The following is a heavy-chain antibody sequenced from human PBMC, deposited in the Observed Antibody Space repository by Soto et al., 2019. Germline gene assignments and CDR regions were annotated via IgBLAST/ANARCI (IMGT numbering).Heavy chain of an antibody. CDR3: AKGRSYYYYSGVDV. CDR2: IRGSDGTT. J-gene: IGHJ6*02. V-gene: IGHV3-23*01. CDR1: GFSFSTFD. Sequence: PGGSPRLSCEASGFSFSTFDMSWVRQAPGKGLQCVSFIRGSDGTTYYADSVRGRFTISRDNSRNTLYLQMNSLRAEDTALYYCAKGRSYYYYSGVDVWGQGTTVTVSS.